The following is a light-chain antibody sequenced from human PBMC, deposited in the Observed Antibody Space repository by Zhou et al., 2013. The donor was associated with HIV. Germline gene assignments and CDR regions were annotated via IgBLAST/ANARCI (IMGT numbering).Light chain of an antibody. Sequence: ENVLTQSPGTLSLSPGERATLSCRASQSVSSTYLAWYQQKPGQAPRLLIYGASSRATGIPDRFSGSGSGTDFTLTISRLEPEDFAVYYCHQYGGSPRWTFGQGTKVEIK. CDR2: GAS. J-gene: IGKJ1*01. CDR1: QSVSSTY. V-gene: IGKV3-20*01. CDR3: HQYGGSPRWT.